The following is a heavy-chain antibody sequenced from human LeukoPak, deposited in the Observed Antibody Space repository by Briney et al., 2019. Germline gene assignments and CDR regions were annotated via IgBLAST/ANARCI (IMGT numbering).Heavy chain of an antibody. CDR1: GGSISSYY. Sequence: SSETLSLTCTVSGGSISSYYWSWIRQPPGKGLEWIGYIYYSGSTNYNPSLKSRVTISVDTSKNQFSLKLSSVTAADTAVYYCAREMAVRGFPGVYYYYMDVWGKGTTVTISS. D-gene: IGHD3-10*01. J-gene: IGHJ6*03. CDR2: IYYSGST. V-gene: IGHV4-59*01. CDR3: AREMAVRGFPGVYYYYMDV.